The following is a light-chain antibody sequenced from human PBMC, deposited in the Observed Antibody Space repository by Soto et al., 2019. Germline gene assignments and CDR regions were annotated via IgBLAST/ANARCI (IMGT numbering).Light chain of an antibody. CDR1: QSISRW. V-gene: IGKV1-5*01. Sequence: DIQMTQSPSTVSASVGYRVTITCRASQSISRWLAWYRQKPGKAPNLLIYDASSLESGVPSRFSGSGSETEFTLTISSLQPDDFATYYCQQYNSYPRTFGQGTKVDIK. J-gene: IGKJ1*01. CDR2: DAS. CDR3: QQYNSYPRT.